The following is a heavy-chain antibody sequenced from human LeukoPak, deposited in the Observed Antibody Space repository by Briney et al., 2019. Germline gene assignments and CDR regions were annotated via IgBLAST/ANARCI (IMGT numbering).Heavy chain of an antibody. CDR2: IGAYNGNT. CDR1: GYTFTTYG. Sequence: ASVKVSCKASGYTFTTYGISWVRQAPGQGLEWMGWIGAYNGNTNYAQKVQGRVTMTRDTSTSTDYMELRSLTSDDTAVYYCARESEYSRSVVMEYWGQGTLVTVSS. CDR3: ARESEYSRSVVMEY. D-gene: IGHD6-6*01. V-gene: IGHV1-18*01. J-gene: IGHJ4*02.